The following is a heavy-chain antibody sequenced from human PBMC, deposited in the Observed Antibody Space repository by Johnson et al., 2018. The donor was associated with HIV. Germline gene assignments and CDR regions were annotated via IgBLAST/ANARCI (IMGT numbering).Heavy chain of an antibody. V-gene: IGHV3-30*02. CDR2: IRYDGSNK. D-gene: IGHD6-13*01. J-gene: IGHJ3*02. CDR1: GFTFSNYG. CDR3: AKERRAAAGWVAFDI. Sequence: VQLVESGGGVVQPGGSLRLSCAASGFTFSNYGIHWVRQAPGKGLEWVAFIRYDGSNKYYVDSVKGRFTISRDNSKNTLYLQMNSLRAEDTALYYCAKERRAAAGWVAFDIWGQGTMVTVSS.